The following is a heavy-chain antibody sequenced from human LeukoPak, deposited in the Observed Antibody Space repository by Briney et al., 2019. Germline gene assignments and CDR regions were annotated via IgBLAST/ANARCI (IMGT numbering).Heavy chain of an antibody. CDR3: ARGDCSGGSCYDFDY. D-gene: IGHD2-15*01. Sequence: TTSETLSLTCTVSGGSISSYYWSWIRQPPGKGLEWIGYIYYSGSTNYNPSLKSRVTISVDTSKNQFSLKLSSVTAADTAVYYCARGDCSGGSCYDFDYWGQGTLVTVSS. V-gene: IGHV4-59*01. CDR1: GGSISSYY. J-gene: IGHJ4*02. CDR2: IYYSGST.